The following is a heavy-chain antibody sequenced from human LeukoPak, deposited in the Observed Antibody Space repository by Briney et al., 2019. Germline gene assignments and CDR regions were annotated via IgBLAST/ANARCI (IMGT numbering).Heavy chain of an antibody. D-gene: IGHD2-2*01. Sequence: GKSLKISCKGSGYSFTSYWIGWVRQMPGKGLEWMGIIYPSDSDTRYSPSFQGQVTISADKSISTAYLQWSSLKASDTAMYYCAKIDRTYCSRSSCHALDYWGQGTLVTVSS. CDR3: AKIDRTYCSRSSCHALDY. V-gene: IGHV5-51*01. CDR2: IYPSDSDT. J-gene: IGHJ4*02. CDR1: GYSFTSYW.